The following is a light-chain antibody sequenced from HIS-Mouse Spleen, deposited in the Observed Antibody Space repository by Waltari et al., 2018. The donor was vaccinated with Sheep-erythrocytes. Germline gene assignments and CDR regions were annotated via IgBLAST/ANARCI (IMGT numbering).Light chain of an antibody. CDR1: TRYVGSSSY. CDR3: SSYAGSNNYV. J-gene: IGLJ1*01. Sequence: QTALTQPPSAPVSPDHSVTTPFNGTTRYVGSSSYVSGYQHHPAKAPKLMIHEVSKRPSGVPDRFSGSKSGNTASLTVSGLQAEDEADYYCSSYAGSNNYVFGTGTKVTVL. V-gene: IGLV2-8*01. CDR2: EVS.